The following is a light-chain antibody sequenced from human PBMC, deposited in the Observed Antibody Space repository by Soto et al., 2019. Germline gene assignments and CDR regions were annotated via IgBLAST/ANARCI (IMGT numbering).Light chain of an antibody. CDR1: QRGSKNY. CDR3: QQYSRAPIT. Sequence: IVFRQSPCTLSLSPGEGATLYCRARQRGSKNYLAWYQQKPGQAPRLLIYTASRRATGIPDRFSGSGSGTDFTLTISRLEPEDSAVYYCQQYSRAPITFGQGTRLEIK. V-gene: IGKV3-20*01. J-gene: IGKJ5*01. CDR2: TAS.